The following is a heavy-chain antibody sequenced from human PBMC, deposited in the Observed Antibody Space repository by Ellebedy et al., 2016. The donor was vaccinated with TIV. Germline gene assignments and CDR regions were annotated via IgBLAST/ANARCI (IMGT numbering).Heavy chain of an antibody. Sequence: SVKVSXXTSGGTFSSYAISWVRQAPGQGLEWMGGIIPIFGTANYAQKFQGRVTITADESTSTAYMELSSLRSEDTAVYYCAIPADYDFWSEDYWGQGTLVTVSS. CDR2: IIPIFGTA. CDR1: GGTFSSYA. J-gene: IGHJ4*02. D-gene: IGHD3-3*01. V-gene: IGHV1-69*13. CDR3: AIPADYDFWSEDY.